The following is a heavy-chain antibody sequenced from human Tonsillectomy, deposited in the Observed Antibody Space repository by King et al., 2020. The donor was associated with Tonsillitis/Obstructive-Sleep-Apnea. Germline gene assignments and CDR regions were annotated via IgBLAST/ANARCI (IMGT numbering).Heavy chain of an antibody. V-gene: IGHV4-34*01. CDR2: INHSGST. CDR3: AREEAVAGDIDY. D-gene: IGHD6-19*01. CDR1: GGSFSGYY. J-gene: IGHJ4*02. Sequence: VQLQQWGAGLLKPSETLSLTCAVYGGSFSGYYWSWIRQPPGKGLEWIGEINHSGSTNYNPSLKSRVTISVDTSKNQFSLKLSSVTAADTAVYYCAREEAVAGDIDYWGQGTLVTVSS.